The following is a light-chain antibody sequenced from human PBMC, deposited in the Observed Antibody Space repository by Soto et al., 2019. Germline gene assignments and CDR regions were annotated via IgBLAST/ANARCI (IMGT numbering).Light chain of an antibody. CDR3: QQYTNYSPLT. J-gene: IGKJ4*01. Sequence: DIQMTQSPSTLSASVGDRVTITCRASQTITTWLAWYQQKPGKAPKLLIYKASSLESGVPSRFSGSGSGTEFTLTISSLQPDDFATYYCQQYTNYSPLTFGGGTKVESK. V-gene: IGKV1-5*03. CDR1: QTITTW. CDR2: KAS.